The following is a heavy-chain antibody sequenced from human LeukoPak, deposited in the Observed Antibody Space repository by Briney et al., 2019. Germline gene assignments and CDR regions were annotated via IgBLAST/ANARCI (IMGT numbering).Heavy chain of an antibody. Sequence: SETLSLTCTVSGGSISSAGYDWSWIRQHSGKGLEGIGNIYYSGTTYYNPSLQSRVTISVDTSKNQFSLNPNSVTAADTAVYYCARSGGGYNFDYWGQGTLVSVSS. J-gene: IGHJ4*02. CDR2: IYYSGTT. V-gene: IGHV4-31*03. CDR1: GGSISSAGYD. CDR3: ARSGGGYNFDY. D-gene: IGHD5-24*01.